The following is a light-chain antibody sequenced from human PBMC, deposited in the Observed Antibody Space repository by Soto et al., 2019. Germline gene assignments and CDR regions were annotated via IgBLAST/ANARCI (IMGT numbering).Light chain of an antibody. CDR3: QQRYNWPLT. V-gene: IGKV3-11*01. J-gene: IGKJ4*01. CDR1: QSIDTY. CDR2: DAS. Sequence: ETVLTQSPATLSSSPGERATLSCRASQSIDTYLAWYQQKPGQAPRLLIYDASDRATGIPARFSGSGSGTAFTLTISGLEPEDFALYYCQQRYNWPLTFGGGTKVDIE.